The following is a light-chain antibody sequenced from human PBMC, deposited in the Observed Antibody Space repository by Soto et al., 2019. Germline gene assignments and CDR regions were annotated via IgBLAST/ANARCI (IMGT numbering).Light chain of an antibody. V-gene: IGLV1-40*01. J-gene: IGLJ1*01. CDR1: GSNIGAGYD. Sequence: QSVLTQPPSVSGAPGQRVTISCTGSGSNIGAGYDIHWYQQVPGTAPKPLIYANTNRASGVPDRFSGSKSGTSASLAITGLQAEDEADYYCQSYDASLSSDVFGPGTKLTVL. CDR3: QSYDASLSSDV. CDR2: ANT.